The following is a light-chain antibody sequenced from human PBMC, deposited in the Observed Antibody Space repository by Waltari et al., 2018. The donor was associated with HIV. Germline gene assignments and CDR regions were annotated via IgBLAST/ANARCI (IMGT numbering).Light chain of an antibody. CDR2: EMG. V-gene: IGLV2-14*03. CDR3: TSYSSTDVYVV. CDR1: KTDIGDYDH. J-gene: IGLJ2*01. Sequence: QSALTQPASVSGSPGQSITISCTGTKTDIGDYDHVSWYRQYPGEAPQLIRYEMGDRPSGISDRCSGSKSGVTASLSISGLQAEDEADYFCTSYSSTDVYVVFGGGTKVTVL.